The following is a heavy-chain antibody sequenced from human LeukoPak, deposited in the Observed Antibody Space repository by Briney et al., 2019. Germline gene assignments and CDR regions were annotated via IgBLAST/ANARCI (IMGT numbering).Heavy chain of an antibody. CDR1: GYTFTSYG. D-gene: IGHD3-3*01. Sequence: ASVKVSCKASGYTFTSYGISWVRQAPGQGLEWMGWISAYNGNTNYAQKLQGRVTMTTDTSTSTAYMELRSLRSDDTAVYYCAGDEEAYYDFWSGYNYYYGMDVWGQGTTVTVSS. J-gene: IGHJ6*02. CDR3: AGDEEAYYDFWSGYNYYYGMDV. CDR2: ISAYNGNT. V-gene: IGHV1-18*01.